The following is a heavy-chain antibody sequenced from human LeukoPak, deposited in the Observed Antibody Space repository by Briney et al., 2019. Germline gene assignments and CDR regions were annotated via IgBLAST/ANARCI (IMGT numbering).Heavy chain of an antibody. V-gene: IGHV1-18*01. CDR1: GGTFSSYA. Sequence: ASVKVSCKASGGTFSSYAISWVRQAPGQGLEWMGWISAYNGNTNYAQKVQGRVTMTTDTSTSTAYMELRSLRSDDTAVYYCARERADYGDYAYWGQGTLVTVSS. CDR2: ISAYNGNT. CDR3: ARERADYGDYAY. J-gene: IGHJ4*02. D-gene: IGHD4-17*01.